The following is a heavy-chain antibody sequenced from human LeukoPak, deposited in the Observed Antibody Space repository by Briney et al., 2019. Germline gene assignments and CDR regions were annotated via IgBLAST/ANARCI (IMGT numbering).Heavy chain of an antibody. CDR3: ARGYYYYYMDV. CDR2: TNPSGGST. CDR1: GYTFTSYG. Sequence: ASVKVSCKASGYTFTSYGISWVRQAPGQGLEWMGITNPSGGSTSYAQKFQGRVTMTRDMSTSTVYMELSSLRSEDTAVYYCARGYYYYYMDVWGKGTTVTVSS. V-gene: IGHV1-46*01. J-gene: IGHJ6*03.